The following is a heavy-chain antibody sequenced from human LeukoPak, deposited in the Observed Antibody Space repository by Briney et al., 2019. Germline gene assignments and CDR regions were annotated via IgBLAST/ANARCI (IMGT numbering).Heavy chain of an antibody. CDR3: ARDSSPWLVLDY. D-gene: IGHD6-19*01. Sequence: ASVKVSCKASGGTFSSYAISWVRQAPGQGLEWMGWISAYNGNTNHAQSLQGRVTMTTDTSTSTAYMELRSLRSDDTAVYYCARDSSPWLVLDYWGQGTLVTVSS. CDR1: GGTFSSYA. J-gene: IGHJ4*02. V-gene: IGHV1-18*01. CDR2: ISAYNGNT.